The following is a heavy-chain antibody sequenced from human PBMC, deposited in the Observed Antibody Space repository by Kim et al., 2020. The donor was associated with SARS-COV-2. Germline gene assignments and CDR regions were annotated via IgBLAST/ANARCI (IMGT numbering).Heavy chain of an antibody. D-gene: IGHD3-16*02. V-gene: IGHV4-4*02. CDR1: GGSISSSNW. J-gene: IGHJ5*02. CDR3: ARGPYDYVWGSYRYLRWFDP. CDR2: IYHSGST. Sequence: SETLSLTCAVSGGSISSSNWWSWVRQPPGKGLEWIGEIYHSGSTNYNPSLKSRVTISVDKSKNQFSLKLSSVTAADTAVYYCARGPYDYVWGSYRYLRWFDPWGQGTLVTVSS.